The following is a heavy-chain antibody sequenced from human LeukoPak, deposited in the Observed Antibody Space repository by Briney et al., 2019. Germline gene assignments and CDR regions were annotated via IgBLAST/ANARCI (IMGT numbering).Heavy chain of an antibody. Sequence: GASVKVSCKASGYTFTSYYMHWVRQAPGQGLEWMGWISAYNGNTNYAQKLQGRVTMTTDTSTSTAYMELRSLRSDDTAVYYCAREGSYYDSSGYYDWSHVYFDYWGQGTLVTVSS. V-gene: IGHV1-18*04. D-gene: IGHD3-22*01. J-gene: IGHJ4*02. CDR3: AREGSYYDSSGYYDWSHVYFDY. CDR2: ISAYNGNT. CDR1: GYTFTSYY.